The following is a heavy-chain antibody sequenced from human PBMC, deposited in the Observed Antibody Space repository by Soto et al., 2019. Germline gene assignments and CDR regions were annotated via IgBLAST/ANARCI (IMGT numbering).Heavy chain of an antibody. Sequence: QVQLQESGPGLVKPSETLSLTCTVSGGSISSYYWSWIRQPPGEGLEWIGYIYYSGSTNYNPSLKNRGPXXVXTXXNQFSLKLSSVTAADTAVYYCARDRGDGYNEAFDSWGQGTLVTVSS. CDR2: IYYSGST. CDR1: GGSISSYY. CDR3: ARDRGDGYNEAFDS. D-gene: IGHD3-10*01. J-gene: IGHJ4*02. V-gene: IGHV4-59*01.